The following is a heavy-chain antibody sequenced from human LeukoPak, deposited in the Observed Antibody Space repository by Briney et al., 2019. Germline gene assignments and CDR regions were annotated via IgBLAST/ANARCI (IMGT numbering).Heavy chain of an antibody. J-gene: IGHJ3*02. CDR2: ISSSGSTI. Sequence: GGSLRLSCAASGFTFSSYSMSWVRQAPGKGLEWVSYISSSGSTIYYADSVKGRFTISRDNAKNSLYLQMNSLRAEDTAVYYCSGAVYDFWVRYSGDAFEIWGQGTTVTVSS. V-gene: IGHV3-48*01. CDR1: GFTFSSYS. D-gene: IGHD3-3*01. CDR3: SGAVYDFWVRYSGDAFEI.